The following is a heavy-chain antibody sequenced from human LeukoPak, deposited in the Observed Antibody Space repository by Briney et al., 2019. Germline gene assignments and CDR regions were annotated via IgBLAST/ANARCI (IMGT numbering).Heavy chain of an antibody. CDR3: AKGGSPTATGYFDY. CDR1: GFTFDDYA. J-gene: IGHJ4*02. Sequence: PGGSLRLSCAASGFTFDDYAMHWVRQAPGKGLEWVAGISWNSGSIGYADSVKGRFTISRDNAKNSLYLQMNSLRAEDTALYYCAKGGSPTATGYFDYWGQGTLVTVSS. V-gene: IGHV3-9*01. D-gene: IGHD2-2*01. CDR2: ISWNSGSI.